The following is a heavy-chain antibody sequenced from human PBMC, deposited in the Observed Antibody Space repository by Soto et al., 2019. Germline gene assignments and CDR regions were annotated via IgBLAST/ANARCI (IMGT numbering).Heavy chain of an antibody. CDR1: GFTFSSYA. CDR3: AKEGPQQLVLLYYYYMDV. D-gene: IGHD6-13*01. J-gene: IGHJ6*03. Sequence: GGSLRLSCAASGFTFSSYAMSWVRQAPGKGLEWVSAISGSGGSTYYADSVKGRFTISRDNSKNTLYLQMNSLRAEDTAVYYCAKEGPQQLVLLYYYYMDVWGKGTTVTVSS. CDR2: ISGSGGST. V-gene: IGHV3-23*01.